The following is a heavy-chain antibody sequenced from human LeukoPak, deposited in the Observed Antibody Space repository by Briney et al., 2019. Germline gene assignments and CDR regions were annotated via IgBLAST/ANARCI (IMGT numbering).Heavy chain of an antibody. Sequence: PSETLSLTCAVSGGSISSYYWSCIRPPPEGRLEWGGYIYYSWSTNYHPSLKSRVTISVDTSNNQFSLKLSSVTAADTAVYYCARSRSSVRERNSTLFDYWGQGTLVTVST. V-gene: IGHV4-59*01. CDR1: GGSISSYY. D-gene: IGHD6-19*01. CDR3: ARSRSSVRERNSTLFDY. J-gene: IGHJ4*02. CDR2: IYYSWST.